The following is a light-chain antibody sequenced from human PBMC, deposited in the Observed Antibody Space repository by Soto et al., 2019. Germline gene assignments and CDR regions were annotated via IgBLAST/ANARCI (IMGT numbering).Light chain of an antibody. CDR1: QSVSSSY. Sequence: EIVLTQSPGTLSLSPGERATLSCRASQSVSSSYLAWYQQKPGQAPRLLIYGASSRATGIPDRFSGSGSGTDFPLTISRLEPEDFAVYYCQQYGSPRTFGQGTKVDIK. CDR3: QQYGSPRT. V-gene: IGKV3-20*01. CDR2: GAS. J-gene: IGKJ1*01.